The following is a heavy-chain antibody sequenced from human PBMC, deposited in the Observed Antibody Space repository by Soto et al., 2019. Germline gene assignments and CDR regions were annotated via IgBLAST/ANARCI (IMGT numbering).Heavy chain of an antibody. CDR3: AREGSDILSSYFRQPLDY. Sequence: QVQLVQSGAEVKKPGASVKVSCKASGYIFINYGISWVRQAPGQGPEWMGWISAYNGNTNYAQKFQGRVTMTTDTSTSTAYMELRSLRSDDTAMYYCAREGSDILSSYFRQPLDYWGQGTLVTVSS. J-gene: IGHJ4*02. D-gene: IGHD3-9*01. CDR1: GYIFINYG. CDR2: ISAYNGNT. V-gene: IGHV1-18*01.